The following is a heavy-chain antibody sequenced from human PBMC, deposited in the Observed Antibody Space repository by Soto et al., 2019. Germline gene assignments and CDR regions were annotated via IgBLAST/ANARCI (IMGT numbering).Heavy chain of an antibody. V-gene: IGHV3-74*01. Sequence: GSLRLSCAASGFTFSSYWMHWVRQAPGKGLVWVSRINSDGSSTSYAGSVKGRFTISRDNAKNTLYLQMNSLRAEDTAVYYCVRTSLVVAAATREDYWGQGTLVTVS. J-gene: IGHJ4*02. D-gene: IGHD2-15*01. CDR3: VRTSLVVAAATREDY. CDR1: GFTFSSYW. CDR2: INSDGSST.